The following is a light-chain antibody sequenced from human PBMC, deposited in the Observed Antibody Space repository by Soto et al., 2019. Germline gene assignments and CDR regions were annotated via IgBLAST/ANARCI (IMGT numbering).Light chain of an antibody. Sequence: SYELIQPPAVSVAPGETASITCGGNNIGSKSVHWYQQKPGQAPVLVIYYDSDRPSGIPERFSGSNSGNTATLTISRVEAVDEADYYCQVWDNSSDHPWVFGGGTKLTVL. V-gene: IGLV3-21*04. CDR1: NIGSKS. CDR3: QVWDNSSDHPWV. CDR2: YDS. J-gene: IGLJ3*02.